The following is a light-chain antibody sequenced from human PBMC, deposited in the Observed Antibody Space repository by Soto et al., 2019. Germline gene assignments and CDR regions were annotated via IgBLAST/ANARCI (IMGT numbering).Light chain of an antibody. Sequence: EIVLTQSPDTLSLSPGERATLSCRASQSVTYDQLAWYRQTPGQAPRLLIYGASSRAAGTPDRFSGSGSGTDFTLTISRLEPEDFVVYHCQQYGDLPPTFGQGTKVDIK. J-gene: IGKJ1*01. V-gene: IGKV3-20*01. CDR3: QQYGDLPPT. CDR1: QSVTYDQ. CDR2: GAS.